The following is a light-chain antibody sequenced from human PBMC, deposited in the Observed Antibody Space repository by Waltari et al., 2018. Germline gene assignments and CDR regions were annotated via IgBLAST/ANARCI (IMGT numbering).Light chain of an antibody. CDR2: DVN. Sequence: QSALTQPPSVSGSPGQSITISCPATSDAIGKFYHLSLYQQRPGTAPKLIISDVNKRPSGVSNRFSGSKSGNTASLTISGLQAEDGADYYCSSYTSVTTFVVFGGGTKLTVL. J-gene: IGLJ2*01. V-gene: IGLV2-14*03. CDR3: SSYTSVTTFVV. CDR1: SDAIGKFYH.